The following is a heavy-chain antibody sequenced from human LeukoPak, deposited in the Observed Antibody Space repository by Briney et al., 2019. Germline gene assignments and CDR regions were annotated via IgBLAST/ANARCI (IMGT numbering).Heavy chain of an antibody. J-gene: IGHJ4*02. CDR3: AKVWTAYSDDYFDY. D-gene: IGHD3/OR15-3a*01. CDR2: ISGSGGST. V-gene: IGHV3-23*01. CDR1: GFTFSSYG. Sequence: GGSLRLSCAASGFTFSSYGMSRVRQAPGKGLECVSSISGSGGSTNHADSVKGRFTISRDNSKNTLYLQMNSLRAEDTAVYYCAKVWTAYSDDYFDYWGQGTLDTVSS.